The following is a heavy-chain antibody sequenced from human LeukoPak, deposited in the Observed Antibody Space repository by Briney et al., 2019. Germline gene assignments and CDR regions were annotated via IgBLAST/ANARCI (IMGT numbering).Heavy chain of an antibody. CDR2: IYYSGST. Sequence: SQTLSLTYTVSGGSISSGDYYWSWIRQPPGKGLEWTGYIYYSGSTYYNPSLKSRVTISVDTSKNQFSLKLSSVTAADTAVYYCASITMVRGVNYWGQGTLVTVSS. D-gene: IGHD3-10*01. CDR3: ASITMVRGVNY. J-gene: IGHJ4*02. CDR1: GGSISSGDYY. V-gene: IGHV4-30-4*08.